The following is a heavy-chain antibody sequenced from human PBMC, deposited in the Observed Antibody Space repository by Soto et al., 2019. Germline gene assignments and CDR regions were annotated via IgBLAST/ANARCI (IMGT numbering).Heavy chain of an antibody. CDR3: ARGGYRSKYYFYYGMDV. CDR1: GDSISSGEHS. D-gene: IGHD4-4*01. J-gene: IGHJ6*02. V-gene: IGHV4-30-2*01. CDR2: IFQSGST. Sequence: PSETLSLTCAVSGDSISSGEHSWSWIRQPPGKGLEWIGYIFQSGSTYYSPSLKSRVTIAVDRSKNQFSLRLSSVTAADTAVYYCARGGYRSKYYFYYGMDVWGQGTTVTVSS.